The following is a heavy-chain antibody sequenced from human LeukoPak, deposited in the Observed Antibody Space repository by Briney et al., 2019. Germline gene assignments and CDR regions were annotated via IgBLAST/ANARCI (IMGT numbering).Heavy chain of an antibody. V-gene: IGHV3-23*01. D-gene: IGHD6-25*01. Sequence: GGSLRLSCAASGFTFSSYAMSWVRQAPGKGLEWVSAISGSGGSTYYADSVKGRFTISRDNSENTLYLQRISLRADDTAVYYCAKVQYYTLRLPVWFDPWGQGTLVTVSS. CDR3: AKVQYYTLRLPVWFDP. CDR1: GFTFSSYA. CDR2: ISGSGGST. J-gene: IGHJ5*02.